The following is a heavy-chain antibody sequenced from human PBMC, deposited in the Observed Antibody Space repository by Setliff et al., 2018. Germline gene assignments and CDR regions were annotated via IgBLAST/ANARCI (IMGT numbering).Heavy chain of an antibody. J-gene: IGHJ4*02. V-gene: IGHV4-59*03. CDR2: VYYTGDT. D-gene: IGHD3-10*01. CDR3: AGSQGSGGYYSNSPYYFHY. Sequence: SETLSLTCTVSGGSISSYYWSWIRQPPEKELEWMAYVYYTGDTYYNPSLKSRISISIDTSKNQFSLNLISVTAADTAVYYCAGSQGSGGYYSNSPYYFHYWGQGTLVT. CDR1: GGSISSYY.